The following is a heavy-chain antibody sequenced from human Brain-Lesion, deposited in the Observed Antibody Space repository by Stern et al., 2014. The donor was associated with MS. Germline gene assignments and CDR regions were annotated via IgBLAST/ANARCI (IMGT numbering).Heavy chain of an antibody. CDR1: GYIFTGYY. Sequence: VQLVESGAEVKMPGASVKGSCKTSGYIFTGYYIHWVRQAPGQGLEGMAWINPNTGGKKYAQKFQGRVTMSRDTSISTAYVELSSLTSDDTAVYYCARDQRGITIFGVVTDYYYLGMDVWGQGTTVTVSS. V-gene: IGHV1-2*02. CDR3: ARDQRGITIFGVVTDYYYLGMDV. J-gene: IGHJ6*02. CDR2: INPNTGGK. D-gene: IGHD3-3*01.